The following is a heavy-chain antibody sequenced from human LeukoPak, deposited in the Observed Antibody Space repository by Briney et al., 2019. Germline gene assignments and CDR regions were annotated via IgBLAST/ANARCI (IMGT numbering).Heavy chain of an antibody. D-gene: IGHD5-18*01. CDR2: ISSSSSTI. J-gene: IGHJ4*02. Sequence: SGESLRLSCAPSGFTLSRYSMNWVRQAPGKALEWVSYISSSSSTIYYADSAKGGFTISRDNAKNSLYLQMNSLRVEDRAVYYCVRRGDTVMVTGFCDYWGQGTLVTVS. V-gene: IGHV3-48*01. CDR1: GFTLSRYS. CDR3: VRRGDTVMVTGFCDY.